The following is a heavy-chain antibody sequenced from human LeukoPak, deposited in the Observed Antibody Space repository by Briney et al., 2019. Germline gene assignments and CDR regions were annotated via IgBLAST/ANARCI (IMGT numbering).Heavy chain of an antibody. CDR2: VHYSGST. J-gene: IGHJ4*02. CDR1: AGSISGYY. CDR3: ARMGRKTTVVPPDFDY. D-gene: IGHD4-23*01. Sequence: PSETLSLTCSVSAGSISGYYWSWIRQPPGKGLEWIGYVHYSGSTNYNPPLKSRVIISVDTSKNQFSLKLRSVTAADTAVYYCARMGRKTTVVPPDFDYWGQGTLVTVSS. V-gene: IGHV4-59*01.